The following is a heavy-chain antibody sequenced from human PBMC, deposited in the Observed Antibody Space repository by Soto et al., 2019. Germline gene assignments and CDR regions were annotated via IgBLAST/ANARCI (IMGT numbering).Heavy chain of an antibody. CDR2: ISAYNGNT. V-gene: IGHV1-18*01. J-gene: IGHJ4*02. CDR3: ARDFYYDSSGPLGY. Sequence: ASVKVSCKASGYTFTSYGISWVRQAPGQGLEWMGWISAYNGNTNYAQKLQGRVTMTTDTSTSTAYMELRNLRSDDTAVYYCARDFYYDSSGPLGYWGQGTLVTVSS. D-gene: IGHD3-22*01. CDR1: GYTFTSYG.